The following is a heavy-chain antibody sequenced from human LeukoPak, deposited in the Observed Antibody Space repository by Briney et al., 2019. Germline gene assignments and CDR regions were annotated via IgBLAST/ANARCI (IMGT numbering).Heavy chain of an antibody. Sequence: GGSLRLSCAASGFTFSSYGMHWVRQAPGKGLEYVSAISSNGGSTYYANSVKGRFTISRDNSKNTLYLQMNSLRAEDTAVYYCARGPRGWELLGYDYWGQGTLVTVSS. D-gene: IGHD1-26*01. CDR1: GFTFSSYG. CDR3: ARGPRGWELLGYDY. CDR2: ISSNGGST. J-gene: IGHJ4*02. V-gene: IGHV3-64*01.